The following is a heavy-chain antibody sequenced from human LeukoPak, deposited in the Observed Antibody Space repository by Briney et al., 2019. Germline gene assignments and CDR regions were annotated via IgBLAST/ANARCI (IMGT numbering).Heavy chain of an antibody. CDR2: IYYSGST. CDR3: ARQYCSSTSCYRAWYNWFDP. J-gene: IGHJ5*02. D-gene: IGHD2-2*01. V-gene: IGHV4-59*08. CDR1: GGSISSYY. Sequence: PSETLSFTCTVSGGSISSYYWSWIRQPPGKGLEWIGYIYYSGSTNYNPSLKSRVTISVDTSKNQFSLKLSSVTAADTAVYYCARQYCSSTSCYRAWYNWFDPWGQGTLVTVSS.